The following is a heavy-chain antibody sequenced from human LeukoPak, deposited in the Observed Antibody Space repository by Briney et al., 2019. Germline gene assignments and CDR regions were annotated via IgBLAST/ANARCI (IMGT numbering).Heavy chain of an antibody. CDR2: ISASGGTT. CDR3: AKEPREYCSSTSCPNWFDS. J-gene: IGHJ5*01. D-gene: IGHD2-2*01. V-gene: IGHV3-23*01. CDR1: GFTFTKYA. Sequence: GGSLSLSCAPSGFTFTKYAMSWVPRAPRKGLERVSGISASGGTTYYADSVKGRFTISRDNSENTLFLQMNSLRAEDTAVYYCAKEPREYCSSTSCPNWFDSWGQGTLVTVSS.